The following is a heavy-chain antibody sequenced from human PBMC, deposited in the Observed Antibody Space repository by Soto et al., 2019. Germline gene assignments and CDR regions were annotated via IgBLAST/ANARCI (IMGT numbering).Heavy chain of an antibody. J-gene: IGHJ4*02. CDR3: ASRNSGNDY. CDR1: GGTFSSYT. CDR2: IIPIFYTT. D-gene: IGHD6-19*01. Sequence: QVLLVQSGAELKKPGSSVKVSCKASGGTFSSYTINWVRQAPGQGLEWMGGIIPIFYTTNYAQKFQGRVTITADKSTSTAYMELSSLRSEDTAVYYCASRNSGNDYWGQGTLVTVSS. V-gene: IGHV1-69*06.